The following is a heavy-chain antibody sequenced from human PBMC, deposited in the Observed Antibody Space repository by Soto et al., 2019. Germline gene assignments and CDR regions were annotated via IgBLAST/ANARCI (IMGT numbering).Heavy chain of an antibody. D-gene: IGHD3-10*01. V-gene: IGHV3-21*01. J-gene: IGHJ6*02. CDR3: TRDRSSFMRGRIRGPYGGLDV. Sequence: QLVESGGGLVKPGGSLRASCAASRFAFSSYSMHWVRQALMKGLEWVASINSVASYVYYADSVEGRFTISRDNAKNSVYLQMNSLRAEDTAVYYCTRDRSSFMRGRIRGPYGGLDVWGQGTTVLVS. CDR2: INSVASYV. CDR1: RFAFSSYS.